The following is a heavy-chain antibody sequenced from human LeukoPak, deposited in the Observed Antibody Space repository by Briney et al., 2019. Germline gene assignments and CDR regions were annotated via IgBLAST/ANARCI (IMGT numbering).Heavy chain of an antibody. J-gene: IGHJ4*02. V-gene: IGHV1-18*01. CDR3: ARRKNDCSGGSCYGYYFDY. D-gene: IGHD2-15*01. CDR1: GGTFSSYA. CDR2: ISAYNGNT. Sequence: GASVKVSCKASGGTFSSYAISWVRQAPGQGLEWMGWISAYNGNTNYAQKLQGRVTMTTDTSTSTAYMELRSLRSDDTAVYYCARRKNDCSGGSCYGYYFDYWGQGTLVTVSS.